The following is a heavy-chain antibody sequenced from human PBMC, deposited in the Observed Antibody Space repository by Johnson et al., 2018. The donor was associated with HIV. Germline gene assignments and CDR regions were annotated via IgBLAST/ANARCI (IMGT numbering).Heavy chain of an antibody. CDR2: ISYDGSNK. CDR1: GFTFSGYG. V-gene: IGHV3-30*03. J-gene: IGHJ3*02. Sequence: QVQLVESGGGEVQPGRSLRLSCAASGFTFSGYGMHWVRQAPGKGLEWVAVISYDGSNKYYAESVKGRFTISRDNAKNSLYLQMNSLRAGDTALYYCARDSTLDMVTAFDIWGQGTMVTVSS. CDR3: ARDSTLDMVTAFDI. D-gene: IGHD3-10*01.